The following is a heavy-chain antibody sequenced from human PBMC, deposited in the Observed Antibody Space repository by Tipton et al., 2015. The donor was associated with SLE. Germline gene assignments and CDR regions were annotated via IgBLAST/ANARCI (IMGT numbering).Heavy chain of an antibody. J-gene: IGHJ6*02. D-gene: IGHD3/OR15-3a*01. CDR2: IYTSGST. CDR1: GGSISSGGYY. CDR3: ARDLDGGGYYYGMDV. V-gene: IGHV4-61*09. Sequence: TLSLTCTVSGGSISSGGYYWGWIRQPPGKGLEWIGHIYTSGSTNYNPSLKSRVTISVDTSKNQFSLKLSSVTAADTAVYYCARDLDGGGYYYGMDVWGQGTTVTVSS.